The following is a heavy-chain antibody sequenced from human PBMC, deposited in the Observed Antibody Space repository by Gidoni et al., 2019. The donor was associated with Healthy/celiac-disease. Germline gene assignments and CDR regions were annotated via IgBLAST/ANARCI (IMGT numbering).Heavy chain of an antibody. V-gene: IGHV1-69*02. J-gene: IGHJ3*02. CDR2: IIPILGIA. CDR1: GGTFSSYT. CDR3: ARAGGFDAFDI. Sequence: QVQLVQSGAAVKKPGSSVKVSCKASGGTFSSYTISWVRQAPGQGLEWMGRIIPILGIANYAQKFQGRVTITADKSTSTAYMELSSLRSEDTAVYYCARAGGFDAFDIWGQGTMVTVSS.